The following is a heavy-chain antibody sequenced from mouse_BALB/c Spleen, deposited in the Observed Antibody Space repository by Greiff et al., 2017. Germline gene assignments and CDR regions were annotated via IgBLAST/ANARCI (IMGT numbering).Heavy chain of an antibody. Sequence: QVQLQQPGAELVMPGASVKMSCKASGYTFTDYWMHWVKQRPGQGLEWIGAIDTSDSYTSYNQKFKGKATLTVDESSSTAYMQLSSLTSEDSAVYYCATGGGDFDYWGQGTTLTVSS. CDR2: IDTSDSYT. CDR1: GYTFTDYW. J-gene: IGHJ2*01. V-gene: IGHV1-69*01. CDR3: ATGGGDFDY. D-gene: IGHD4-1*01.